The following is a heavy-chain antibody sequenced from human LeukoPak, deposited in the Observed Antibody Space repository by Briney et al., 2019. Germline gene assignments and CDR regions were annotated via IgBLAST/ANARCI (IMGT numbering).Heavy chain of an antibody. D-gene: IGHD4-11*01. J-gene: IGHJ4*02. CDR3: ARAPYNSKCYITD. V-gene: IGHV4-59*01. Sequence: SETLSLTCTVSGGSISTYHWNWIRQSPTKGLEWIGYIHYSGGLRYNPSLKSRVTMSLDTSKNQVSLKLSSVTAADTAIYYCARAPYNSKCYITDWGRGTLVTVSS. CDR1: GGSISTYH. CDR2: IHYSGGL.